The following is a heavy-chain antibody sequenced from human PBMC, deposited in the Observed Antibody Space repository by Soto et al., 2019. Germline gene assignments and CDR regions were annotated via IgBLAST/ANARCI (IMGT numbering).Heavy chain of an antibody. J-gene: IGHJ5*01. Sequence: PGRSLRLSCAASGFTFNTYGLSWVRQAPGKGLEWVSGISASGGGTYYAYSVKGRFTVSRDNSKNTLYLEMNNLRGEDTAIYFCAKDGYVPIFGVLCNWFDSGGQGSVVTVSS. CDR2: ISASGGGT. D-gene: IGHD3-3*01. CDR3: AKDGYVPIFGVLCNWFDS. CDR1: GFTFNTYG. V-gene: IGHV3-23*01.